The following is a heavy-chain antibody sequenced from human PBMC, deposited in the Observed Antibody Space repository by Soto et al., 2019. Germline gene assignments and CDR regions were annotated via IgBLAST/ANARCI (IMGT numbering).Heavy chain of an antibody. J-gene: IGHJ1*01. CDR2: ISGYGDDT. CDR3: TTGRSAVVVAGINY. D-gene: IGHD2-15*01. CDR1: GFTFKNYS. Sequence: EVQLLESGGGLVQPGGSLRLSCAASGFTFKNYSMTWVRLSPGKGLEWVSGISGYGDDTYYADSVKGRLTISRDNSNNTLYLPLSTLRVEDTAVYYCTTGRSAVVVAGINYWGQGTLVTVSS. V-gene: IGHV3-23*01.